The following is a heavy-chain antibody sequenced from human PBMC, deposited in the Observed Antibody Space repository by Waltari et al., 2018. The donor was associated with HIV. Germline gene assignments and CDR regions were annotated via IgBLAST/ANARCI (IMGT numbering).Heavy chain of an antibody. Sequence: QVQLQQWGAGLLKPSETLSLTCAVYGGSFSGYYWSWIRQPPGTGLEWIGEINHRGSTNNNPSLKSRVTISVDTSKNQFSLKLSSVTAADTAVYYCARKGGYDFWSGYLKLGYFDYWGQGTLVTVSS. D-gene: IGHD3-3*01. V-gene: IGHV4-34*01. CDR3: ARKGGYDFWSGYLKLGYFDY. CDR2: INHRGST. J-gene: IGHJ4*02. CDR1: GGSFSGYY.